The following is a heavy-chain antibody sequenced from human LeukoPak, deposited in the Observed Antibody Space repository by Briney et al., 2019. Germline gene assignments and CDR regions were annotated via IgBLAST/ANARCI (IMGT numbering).Heavy chain of an antibody. V-gene: IGHV3-15*01. Sequence: PGGPHRLSCTASGFTFSNAWVAWVRQAPGKGLEWAGRIRSKNDGGTLGYAAPVKDRFTISRDDSTNTLYRQMNSLEIEDTDVYFCTTDRTMKGYWGQGTLVTVSS. CDR1: GFTFSNAW. D-gene: IGHD3-22*01. J-gene: IGHJ4*02. CDR2: IRSKNDGGTL. CDR3: TTDRTMKGY.